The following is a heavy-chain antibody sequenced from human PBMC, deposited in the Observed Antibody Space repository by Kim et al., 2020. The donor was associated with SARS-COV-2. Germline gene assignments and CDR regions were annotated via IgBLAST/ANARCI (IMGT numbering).Heavy chain of an antibody. CDR1: GFTFSSYS. J-gene: IGHJ4*02. Sequence: GGSLRLSCAASGFTFSSYSMNWVRQAPGKGLEWVSSISSSSSYIYYADSVKGRFTISRDNAKNSLYLQMNSLRAEDTAVYYCARRARHYYDSSGYYEGDYWGQRALVTVSS. CDR3: ARRARHYYDSSGYYEGDY. CDR2: ISSSSSYI. V-gene: IGHV3-21*01. D-gene: IGHD3-22*01.